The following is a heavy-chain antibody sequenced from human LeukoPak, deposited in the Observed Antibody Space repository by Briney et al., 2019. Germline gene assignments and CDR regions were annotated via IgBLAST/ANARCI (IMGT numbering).Heavy chain of an antibody. J-gene: IGHJ4*02. V-gene: IGHV1-46*01. CDR3: ARGKTMVYCGGDCYRFDN. D-gene: IGHD2-21*02. CDR2: INPSGGST. CDR1: GYTFTGYY. Sequence: ASVKVSCKASGYTFTGYYMHWVRQAPGQGLEWMGIINPSGGSTSYAQKFQGRVTMTRDMSTSTVYMELSRLLSGDTAVYYCARGKTMVYCGGDCYRFDNWGQGTLVTVSS.